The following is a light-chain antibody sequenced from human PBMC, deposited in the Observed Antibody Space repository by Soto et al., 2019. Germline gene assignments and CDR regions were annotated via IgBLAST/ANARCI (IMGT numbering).Light chain of an antibody. Sequence: DIQMTQSLSSLSASVGDTVTITCRASQSISNSLSWYQQKPGKAPKFLIYVASTLQRGVPSRFSGSGSGTDFTLTISSLQPEDVATYYCQQTFSPPYIFGQGTKLEIK. V-gene: IGKV1-39*01. J-gene: IGKJ2*01. CDR1: QSISNS. CDR3: QQTFSPPYI. CDR2: VAS.